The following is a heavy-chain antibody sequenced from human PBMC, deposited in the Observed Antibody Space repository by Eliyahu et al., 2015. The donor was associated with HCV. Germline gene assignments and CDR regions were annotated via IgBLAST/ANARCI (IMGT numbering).Heavy chain of an antibody. D-gene: IGHD4-17*01. CDR1: GGXISTYY. CDR3: ARHRDYGAIRTGFDP. V-gene: IGHV4-59*08. CDR2: IFYSGST. Sequence: QVQLQESGPGLVKPSETLSLTCTVSGGXISTYYWSWIRQPPGKGLEWIGYIFYSGSTDYNPSLKSRLTISLDTSKNQFSLRLSSVTAADTAVYYCARHRDYGAIRTGFDPWGQGTLVTVSS. J-gene: IGHJ5*02.